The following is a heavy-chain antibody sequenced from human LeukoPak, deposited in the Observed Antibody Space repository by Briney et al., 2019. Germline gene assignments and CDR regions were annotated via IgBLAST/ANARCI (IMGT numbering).Heavy chain of an antibody. CDR3: ARHTAARRGPYYYYYMDV. D-gene: IGHD2-15*01. CDR2: IIPIFGTA. J-gene: IGHJ6*03. V-gene: IGHV1-69*01. Sequence: SVKVSCKASGGTFSSYAISWVRQAPGQGLEWMGGIIPIFGTANYAQKFQGRGTITADESTSTAYMELSSLRSEDTAVYYCARHTAARRGPYYYYYMDVWGKGTTVTVSS. CDR1: GGTFSSYA.